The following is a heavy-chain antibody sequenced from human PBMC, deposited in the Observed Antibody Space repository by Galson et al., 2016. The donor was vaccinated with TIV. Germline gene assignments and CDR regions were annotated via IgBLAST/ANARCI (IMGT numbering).Heavy chain of an antibody. CDR1: GYTFTRYT. V-gene: IGHV7-4-1*02. Sequence: SVKVSCKASGYTFTRYTMNWVRQAPGQGLEWMGWINSNTGNPTYAQGFTGRFVFSLDTSVTTAYLQISSLKAEDTAVYYCARAEMYDFWSGFPGGPYGMDVWGQGTTVTVSS. J-gene: IGHJ6*02. CDR2: INSNTGNP. CDR3: ARAEMYDFWSGFPGGPYGMDV. D-gene: IGHD3-3*01.